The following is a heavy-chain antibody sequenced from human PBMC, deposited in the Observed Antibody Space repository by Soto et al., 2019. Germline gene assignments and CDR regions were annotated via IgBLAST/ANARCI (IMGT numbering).Heavy chain of an antibody. J-gene: IGHJ4*02. Sequence: GGSLRLSCAASGFTFDDYAIHWVRQAPGKGLEWVSGISLNSGSIGYADSVKGRFTISRDNAKNSLYLQMNSLRAEDTALYYCAKDIGSSGPFDYWGQGTLVTVSS. CDR2: ISLNSGSI. CDR3: AKDIGSSGPFDY. V-gene: IGHV3-9*01. D-gene: IGHD1-26*01. CDR1: GFTFDDYA.